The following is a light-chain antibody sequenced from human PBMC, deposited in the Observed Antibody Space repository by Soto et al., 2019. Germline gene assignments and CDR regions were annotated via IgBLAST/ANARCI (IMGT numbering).Light chain of an antibody. Sequence: ETVLTQSPGTLSLSPGERATLSCRASQSISSTHLAWYQQKSGQAPRLLIYGASSRATGIPDRFSGSGSGTDFTLTIPRLEHEDFAVYYCHQYATSDMDTFGQGTKLEIK. CDR3: HQYATSDMDT. J-gene: IGKJ2*01. V-gene: IGKV3-20*01. CDR2: GAS. CDR1: QSISSTH.